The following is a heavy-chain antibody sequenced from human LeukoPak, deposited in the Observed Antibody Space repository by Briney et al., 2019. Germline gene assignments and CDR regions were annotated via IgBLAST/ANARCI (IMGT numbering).Heavy chain of an antibody. Sequence: GGSLRLSCAASGFTFSDYYMNWIRQAPGKGLEWVSYISSSGTTIYYADSVKGRFTISRDNAKNSLYLHMNSLRAEDTAVYYCARGGRFRGGHRYASPGFDYWGQGTLVTVSS. CDR3: ARGGRFRGGHRYASPGFDY. D-gene: IGHD3-16*02. CDR1: GFTFSDYY. CDR2: ISSSGTTI. J-gene: IGHJ4*02. V-gene: IGHV3-11*01.